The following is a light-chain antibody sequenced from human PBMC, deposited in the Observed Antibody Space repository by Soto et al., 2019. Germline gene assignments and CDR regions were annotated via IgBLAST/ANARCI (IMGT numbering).Light chain of an antibody. J-gene: IGLJ2*01. CDR3: CSYAGRSML. Sequence: QSALTQPRSVSGSPGQSVTISCTGTNSDVGAYNSVSWYQQHPGKAPIVMIYDVGKRPSGVPDRFSGSKSGNTASLTISGLQAEDQADYCCCSYAGRSMLFGGGTKLTVL. V-gene: IGLV2-11*01. CDR2: DVG. CDR1: NSDVGAYNS.